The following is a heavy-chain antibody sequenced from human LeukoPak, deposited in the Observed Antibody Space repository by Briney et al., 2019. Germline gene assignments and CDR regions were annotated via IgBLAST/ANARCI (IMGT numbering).Heavy chain of an antibody. CDR3: ARGYYYDSSGYYY. CDR2: INGSGDST. Sequence: GGSLRLSCAPSGFTFSKYAMTWVRQAPGKGLEWVSTINGSGDSTYYADSVKGRFTISRDNAKNSLYLQMNSLRAEDTAVYYCARGYYYDSSGYYYWGQGTLVTVSS. D-gene: IGHD3-22*01. V-gene: IGHV3-23*01. J-gene: IGHJ4*02. CDR1: GFTFSKYA.